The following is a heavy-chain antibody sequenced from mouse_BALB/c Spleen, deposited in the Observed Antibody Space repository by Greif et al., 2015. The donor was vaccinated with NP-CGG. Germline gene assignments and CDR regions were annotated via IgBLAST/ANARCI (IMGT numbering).Heavy chain of an antibody. CDR3: ARELTGYFDY. Sequence: EVMLVESGGGLVQPGGSLKLSCAASGFTFSSYGMSWVRQTPDKRLELVATINSNGGSTYYPDSVKGRFTISRDNAKNTLHLQMSSLKSEDTAMYYCARELTGYFDYWGQGTTLTVSS. CDR1: GFTFSSYG. CDR2: INSNGGST. J-gene: IGHJ2*01. V-gene: IGHV5-6-3*01. D-gene: IGHD4-1*01.